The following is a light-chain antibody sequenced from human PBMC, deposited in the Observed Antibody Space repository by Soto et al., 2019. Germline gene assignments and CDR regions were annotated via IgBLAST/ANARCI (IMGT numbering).Light chain of an antibody. Sequence: DIQMTQSPSSLSASVGDRVTITCRASQSISSYLNWYQQKPRKAPKLLIYAASSLQSGVPSRFXGSGSGTDFTLTISSLQPEDFATYYCQQSHSTLSITFGQGTRLEIK. CDR3: QQSHSTLSIT. V-gene: IGKV1-39*01. J-gene: IGKJ5*01. CDR1: QSISSY. CDR2: AAS.